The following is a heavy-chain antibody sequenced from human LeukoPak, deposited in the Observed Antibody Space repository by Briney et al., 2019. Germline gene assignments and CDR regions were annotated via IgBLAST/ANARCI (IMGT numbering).Heavy chain of an antibody. CDR3: ARGRYSYPFDY. V-gene: IGHV3-23*01. CDR1: GFTFSSYG. J-gene: IGHJ4*02. CDR2: ISGSGGST. D-gene: IGHD5-18*01. Sequence: TGGSLRLSCAASGFTFSSYGMSWVRQAPGKGLEWVSAISGSGGSTYYADSVKGRFTISRDNSKNTLYLQMNSLRAEDTAVYYCARGRYSYPFDYWGQGTLVTVSS.